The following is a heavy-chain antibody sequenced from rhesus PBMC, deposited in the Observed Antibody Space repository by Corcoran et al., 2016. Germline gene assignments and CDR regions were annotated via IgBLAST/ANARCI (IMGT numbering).Heavy chain of an antibody. CDR3: ASLTPNPKDY. V-gene: IGHV4-169*02. CDR1: GGSISSSY. CDR2: IYGSSSST. J-gene: IGHJ4*01. Sequence: QLQLQESGPGLVKPSETLSVTCAVSGGSISSSYWSWIRRAPGKGLEWIGYIYGSSSSTNYNPAHKSRVTLSVDTTKNQLSLKLSAVTAADTAVYYWASLTPNPKDYWGQGVLVTVSS. D-gene: IGHD2-39*01.